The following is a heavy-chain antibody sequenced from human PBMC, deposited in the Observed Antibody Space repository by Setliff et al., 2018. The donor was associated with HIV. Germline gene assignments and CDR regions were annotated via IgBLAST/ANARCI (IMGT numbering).Heavy chain of an antibody. J-gene: IGHJ5*02. Sequence: SETLSLTCSVSGDSIFTSTYYWGWIRQPPGKRLEWIGSIYYSGNTYYSPSLKSRVTISVDTSKNQFFLNLSSVTATDSAVYYCARLGRPYSGQGWFDPWGQGTLVTVPQ. CDR3: ARLGRPYSGQGWFDP. CDR1: GDSIFTSTYY. CDR2: IYYSGNT. V-gene: IGHV4-39*01. D-gene: IGHD5-12*01.